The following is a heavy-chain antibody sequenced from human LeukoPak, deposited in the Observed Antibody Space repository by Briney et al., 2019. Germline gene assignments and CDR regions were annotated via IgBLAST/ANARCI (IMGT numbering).Heavy chain of an antibody. CDR1: GVSISSSSYY. CDR2: IYYSGST. J-gene: IGHJ6*02. Sequence: PSETLSLTCTVSGVSISSSSYYWGWIRQPPGKGLEWIGSIYYSGSTYYNPSLKSRVTISVDTSKNQFSLKLSSVTAADTAVYYCARDQIWRQLDRNGMDVWGQGTTVTVSS. CDR3: ARDQIWRQLDRNGMDV. V-gene: IGHV4-39*02. D-gene: IGHD6-6*01.